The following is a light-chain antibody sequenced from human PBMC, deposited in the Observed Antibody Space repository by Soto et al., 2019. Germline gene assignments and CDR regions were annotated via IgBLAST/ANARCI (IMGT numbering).Light chain of an antibody. CDR2: VNTDGSH. J-gene: IGLJ3*02. Sequence: QLVLTQSPSASASLGASVKLTCTLSSGHSNYAIAWHQQQPEKGPRYLMKVNTDGSHTKGDGIPDRFSGSSSGAERYLTISSLQSEDEADYYCQTWITGIRVFGGGTKLTVL. CDR1: SGHSNYA. CDR3: QTWITGIRV. V-gene: IGLV4-69*01.